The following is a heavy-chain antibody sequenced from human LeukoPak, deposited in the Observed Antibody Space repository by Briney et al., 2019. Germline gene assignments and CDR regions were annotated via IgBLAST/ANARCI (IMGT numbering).Heavy chain of an antibody. CDR3: ARGDSKASDY. D-gene: IGHD3-22*01. J-gene: IGHJ4*02. V-gene: IGHV7-4-1*02. CDR2: INTNTGNP. CDR1: GYTFTKSA. Sequence: ASVKVSCKASGYTFTKSAMNWVRQAPGQGLEWMGWINTNTGNPTYAQGFTRRFVFSLDTSVSTHLLQINSLKAEDTAVYYCARGDSKASDYWGQGTLVTVSS.